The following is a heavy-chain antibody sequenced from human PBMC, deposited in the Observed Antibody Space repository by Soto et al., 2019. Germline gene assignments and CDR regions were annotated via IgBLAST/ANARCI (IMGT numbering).Heavy chain of an antibody. CDR2: ISYDGSNK. V-gene: IGHV3-30-3*01. D-gene: IGHD3-16*01. CDR3: ASAGGTGGGFDY. Sequence: QVQLVESGGGVVQPGRSLRLSCAASGFTFSSYAMHWVRQAPGKGLEWVAVISYDGSNKYYADSVKGRFTISRDNSKNTLYLQMNSLRAEDTAVYYCASAGGTGGGFDYWGQGTLVTVSS. CDR1: GFTFSSYA. J-gene: IGHJ4*02.